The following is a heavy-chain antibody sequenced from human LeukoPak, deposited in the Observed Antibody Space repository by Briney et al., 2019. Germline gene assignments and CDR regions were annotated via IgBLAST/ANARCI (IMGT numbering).Heavy chain of an antibody. D-gene: IGHD2-15*01. CDR3: ARAKRILASGINDAFDI. V-gene: IGHV3-21*01. J-gene: IGHJ3*02. Sequence: GGSLRLSCAASGFTFSSYAMNWVRQAPGKGLEWVSSISSSSSYIYYADSVKGRFTISRDNAKNSLYLQMNSLRAEDTAVYYCARAKRILASGINDAFDIWGQGTMVTVSS. CDR2: ISSSSSYI. CDR1: GFTFSSYA.